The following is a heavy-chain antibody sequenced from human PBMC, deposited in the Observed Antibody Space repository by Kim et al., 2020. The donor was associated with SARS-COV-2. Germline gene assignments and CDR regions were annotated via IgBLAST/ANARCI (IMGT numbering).Heavy chain of an antibody. CDR3: ARGRITMFGLVTDIDY. D-gene: IGHD3-3*01. Sequence: SETLSLTCTVSGGSISSGGYYWSWIRQHPGKGLEWFGYNYYSGSTYYNPSLQSRVTMSVDTSKNQFSLKLSSVTAADTAVYYCARGRITMFGLVTDIDYSGQGTLVSVSS. V-gene: IGHV4-31*03. J-gene: IGHJ4*02. CDR2: NYYSGST. CDR1: GGSISSGGYY.